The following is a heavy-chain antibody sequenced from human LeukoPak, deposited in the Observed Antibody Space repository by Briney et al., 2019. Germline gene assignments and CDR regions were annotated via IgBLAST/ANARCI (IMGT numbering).Heavy chain of an antibody. Sequence: SVKVSCKASGGTFNSYAINWVRQAPGQGLEWMGRIFPIFGTANYAQKFQGRVTITTDESTSTAYMELSSLRSEDTAVYYCAYSGSYDSPFDYWGQGTLVTVSS. CDR2: IFPIFGTA. D-gene: IGHD1-26*01. J-gene: IGHJ4*02. V-gene: IGHV1-69*05. CDR3: AYSGSYDSPFDY. CDR1: GGTFNSYA.